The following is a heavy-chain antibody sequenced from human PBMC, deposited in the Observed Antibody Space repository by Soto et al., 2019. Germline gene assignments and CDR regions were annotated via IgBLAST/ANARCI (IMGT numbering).Heavy chain of an antibody. CDR1: GGSISSYY. Sequence: SETLSLTCTVSGGSISSYYWSWIRQPPGKGLEWIGYIYYSGSTNYNPSLKSRVTISVDTSKNQFSLKLSSVTAADTAVYYCARHQGSSWYGYYYYHMDVWGKGTTVTVSS. J-gene: IGHJ6*03. V-gene: IGHV4-59*08. CDR3: ARHQGSSWYGYYYYHMDV. CDR2: IYYSGST. D-gene: IGHD6-13*01.